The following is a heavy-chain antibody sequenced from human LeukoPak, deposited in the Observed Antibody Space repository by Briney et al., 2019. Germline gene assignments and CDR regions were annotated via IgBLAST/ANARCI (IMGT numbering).Heavy chain of an antibody. CDR3: ARAWYSNGMDV. V-gene: IGHV4-30-2*01. J-gene: IGHJ6*02. CDR1: GGSISSGGYY. Sequence: PSETLSLTCTVSGGSISSGGYYWSWIRQPPGKGLEWIGYIYHSGSTYYNPSLKSRVTISVDRSKNQFSLKLSSVTAADTAVYYCARAWYSNGMDVWGQGTTVTVSS. D-gene: IGHD6-13*01. CDR2: IYHSGST.